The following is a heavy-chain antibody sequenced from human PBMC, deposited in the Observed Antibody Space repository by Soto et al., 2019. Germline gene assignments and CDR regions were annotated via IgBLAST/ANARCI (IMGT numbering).Heavy chain of an antibody. CDR2: IYYSGST. CDR1: GGSLSSYY. D-gene: IGHD3-3*01. J-gene: IGHJ3*02. V-gene: IGHV4-59*01. Sequence: PSETLSLPCTVSGGSLSSYYWSWIRQPPGKGLEWIGYIYYSGSTNYNPSLKSRVTISVDTSKNQFSLKLSSVTAADTAVYYCARQSWYYDFWSGYYGAFDIWGQGTMVTVSS. CDR3: ARQSWYYDFWSGYYGAFDI.